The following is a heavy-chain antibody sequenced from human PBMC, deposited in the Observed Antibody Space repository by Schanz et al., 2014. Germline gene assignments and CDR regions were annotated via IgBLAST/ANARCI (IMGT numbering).Heavy chain of an antibody. J-gene: IGHJ4*02. CDR1: GYTFSGYY. CDR2: INPSSGGT. CDR3: ARDSHRRVAGPGY. V-gene: IGHV1-2*02. Sequence: QVQLVQSGAEVKKPGASVKVSCKTSGYTFSGYYMHWVRQAPGQGLEWMGWINPSSGGTNYAQKFQGRVTMTRDTSISTAYMELNRLRSDDTAVYYCARDSHRRVAGPGYWGQGTLVTVSS.